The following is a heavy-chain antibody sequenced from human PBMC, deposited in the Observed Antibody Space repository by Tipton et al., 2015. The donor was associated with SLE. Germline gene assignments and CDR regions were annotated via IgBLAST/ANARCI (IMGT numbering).Heavy chain of an antibody. CDR2: THYSGKT. V-gene: IGHV4-59*01. D-gene: IGHD2-8*02. CDR1: GGSISSYY. Sequence: LRLSCTVSGGSISSYYWSWIRQPPGKGLEWIGYTHYSGKTNHNPSLKGRVTISIDKSKNQFALRLSSVTAADTAVYYCARDQAGGNNWFDPWGQGVPGTVSS. J-gene: IGHJ5*02. CDR3: ARDQAGGNNWFDP.